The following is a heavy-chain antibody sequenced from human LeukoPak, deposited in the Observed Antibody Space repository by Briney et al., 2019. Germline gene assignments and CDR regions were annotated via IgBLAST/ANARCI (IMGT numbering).Heavy chain of an antibody. J-gene: IGHJ4*02. V-gene: IGHV3-7*01. CDR1: GFAFTNYW. D-gene: IGHD4-17*01. CDR3: ARDKIDGDSFFVY. Sequence: QAGGSLRLSCAASGFAFTNYWMSWVRQAPGKGLEWVANIKQDGSQKYYVDSVKGRFTISRDNAKDSVYLQMNSLSAEDTAVYYCARDKIDGDSFFVYWGQGTLVTVSS. CDR2: IKQDGSQK.